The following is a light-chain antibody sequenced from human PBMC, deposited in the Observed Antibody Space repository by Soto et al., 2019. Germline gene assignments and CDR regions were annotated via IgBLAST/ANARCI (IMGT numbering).Light chain of an antibody. J-gene: IGLJ1*01. CDR2: DND. CDR3: GTWDDRLNGYV. CDR1: SSSIGSHS. V-gene: IGLV1-51*01. Sequence: QSVLTQPPSVSATPGQTVTISCSGSSSSIGSHSVSWYQLLPGTAPRLLIYDNDKRPSDIPDRFSGSKSGTSATLGITGLQTGDEADYFCGTWDDRLNGYVFGSGTKLTVL.